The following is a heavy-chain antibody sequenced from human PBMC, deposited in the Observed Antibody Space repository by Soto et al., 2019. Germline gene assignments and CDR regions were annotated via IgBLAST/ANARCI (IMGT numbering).Heavy chain of an antibody. CDR1: RFTFSTYW. Sequence: GGSLRLSCAASRFTFSTYWMTWVRRTPGKGLEWVANIHQDGNEKYYMDSVKGRFTISRDNAKNSLYLQMTSLRAEDTAVYYCAGGNALDVWGQGTTVTVSS. CDR2: IHQDGNEK. CDR3: AGGNALDV. V-gene: IGHV3-7*01. J-gene: IGHJ6*02.